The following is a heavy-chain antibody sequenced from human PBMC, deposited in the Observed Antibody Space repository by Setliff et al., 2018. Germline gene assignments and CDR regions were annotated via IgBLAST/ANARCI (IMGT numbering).Heavy chain of an antibody. CDR3: ARDLGGWSGYPDYDMDV. J-gene: IGHJ6*02. Sequence: SETLSLTCSVSGGSISRSSYHYVWIRQPPGKGLEWIGSIYYSGTTHYNPSLKSRVAISVDTSKNQFSLKLSSVTAADTAVYYCARDLGGWSGYPDYDMDVWGQGTRSPSS. V-gene: IGHV4-39*07. CDR1: GGSISRSSYH. CDR2: IYYSGTT. D-gene: IGHD3-3*01.